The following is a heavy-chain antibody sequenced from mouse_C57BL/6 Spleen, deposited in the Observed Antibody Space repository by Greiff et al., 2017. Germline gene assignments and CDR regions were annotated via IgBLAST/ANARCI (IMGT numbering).Heavy chain of an antibody. V-gene: IGHV5-6*01. J-gene: IGHJ3*01. D-gene: IGHD1-1*01. CDR2: FSSGGSYT. CDR1: GFTFSSYG. CDR3: ARDYYGSSPAWFAY. Sequence: EVKLVESGGDLVKPGGSLKLSCAASGFTFSSYGMSWVRQTPDKRLEWVATFSSGGSYTYYPDSVKGRFTISRDNAKNTLYLQMSSLKSEDTAMYYCARDYYGSSPAWFAYWGQGTLVTVSA.